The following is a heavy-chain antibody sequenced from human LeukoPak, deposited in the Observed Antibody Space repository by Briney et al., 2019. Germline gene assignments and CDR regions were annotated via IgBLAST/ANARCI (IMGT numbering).Heavy chain of an antibody. V-gene: IGHV3-30-3*01. CDR1: GFTFSSYA. CDR3: ARESGSYRHFDY. CDR2: ISYDGSNK. Sequence: GGSLRLSCAASGFTFSSYAMHWVLQAPGKGLEWVAVISYDGSNKYYADSVKGRFTISRDNSKNTLYLQMNSLRAEDTAVYYCARESGSYRHFDYWGQGTLVTVSS. D-gene: IGHD1-26*01. J-gene: IGHJ4*02.